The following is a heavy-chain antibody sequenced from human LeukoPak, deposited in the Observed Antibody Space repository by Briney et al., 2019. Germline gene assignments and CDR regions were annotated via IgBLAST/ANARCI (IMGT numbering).Heavy chain of an antibody. D-gene: IGHD3-3*01. CDR2: IRSKANSYAT. CDR3: IQRTDFWSGYARSPDY. J-gene: IGHJ4*02. V-gene: IGHV3-73*01. CDR1: GFSFSGSA. Sequence: GGSLRLSCAASGFSFSGSARHWVRQASGKGREWVGRIRSKANSYATAYAASVKGRFTISRDDSKNTAYLQMNSLKSEDTAVCYCIQRTDFWSGYARSPDYWLRATIVTLSS.